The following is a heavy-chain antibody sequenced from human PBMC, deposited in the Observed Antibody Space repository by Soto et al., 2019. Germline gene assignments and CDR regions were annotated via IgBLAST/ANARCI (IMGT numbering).Heavy chain of an antibody. CDR2: IYPGDSDT. J-gene: IGHJ6*02. V-gene: IGHV5-51*01. D-gene: IGHD3-3*01. CDR3: ARHRGVNAIFGVVNNYYYGMDV. CDR1: GYSFTSYW. Sequence: EVQLVQSGAEVKKPGESLKISCKGSGYSFTSYWIGWVRQMPGKGLEWMGIIYPGDSDTRYSPSFQGQVTISADKSISTAYLQWSSLKASDTAMYYCARHRGVNAIFGVVNNYYYGMDVWGQGTTVTVSS.